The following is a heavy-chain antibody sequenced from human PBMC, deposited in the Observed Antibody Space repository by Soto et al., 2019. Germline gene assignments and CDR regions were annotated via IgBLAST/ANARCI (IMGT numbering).Heavy chain of an antibody. CDR1: GYTFTSYG. V-gene: IGHV1-18*01. CDR2: ISAYNGNT. D-gene: IGHD6-13*01. Sequence: QVQLVQSGAEVKKPGASVKVSCKASGYTFTSYGISWVRQAPGQGLEWMGWISAYNGNTNYAQKLQGRVTMTTDTSTSKAYMELRSLRSDDTAVYYCARDLNPSYSSSWFRHAFDIWGQGTMVTVSS. CDR3: ARDLNPSYSSSWFRHAFDI. J-gene: IGHJ3*02.